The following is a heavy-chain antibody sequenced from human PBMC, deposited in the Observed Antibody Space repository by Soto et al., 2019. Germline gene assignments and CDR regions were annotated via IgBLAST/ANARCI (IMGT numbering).Heavy chain of an antibody. CDR2: IDPRDSQT. D-gene: IGHD7-27*01. Sequence: PGESLKISCRGSGYTFYTYWINWVRHKPGKGLEWMGKIDPRDSQTLYSPSFRGHVSISADKSLSTSYLQWNNLEASDTAIYFCAISPPGASPLDYWGQGSQVTVSS. CDR3: AISPPGASPLDY. CDR1: GYTFYTYW. V-gene: IGHV5-10-1*01. J-gene: IGHJ4*02.